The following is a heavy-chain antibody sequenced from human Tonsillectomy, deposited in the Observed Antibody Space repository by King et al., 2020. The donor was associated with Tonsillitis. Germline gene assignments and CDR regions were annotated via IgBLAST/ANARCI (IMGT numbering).Heavy chain of an antibody. CDR2: ISYDGSNK. V-gene: IGHV3-30*04. CDR1: GFTFSSYA. CDR3: ARDPGGYGDYGGMIEY. Sequence: QLVQSGGGVVQPGRSLRLSCAASGFTFSSYAMHWVRQAPGRGLEWVAVISYDGSNKYYADSVKGRFTISRDNSKNTLYLQMNSLRAEDTAMYYCARDPGGYGDYGGMIEYWGQGTLVTVSS. J-gene: IGHJ4*02. D-gene: IGHD4-17*01.